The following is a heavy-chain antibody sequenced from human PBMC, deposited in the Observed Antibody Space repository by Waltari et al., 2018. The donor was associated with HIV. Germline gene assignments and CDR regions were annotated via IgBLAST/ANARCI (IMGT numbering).Heavy chain of an antibody. Sequence: IHWVRQAPGKGLEWVAFMRYDGTNKYYADSVKGRFTISRDNSKNSLYLQMNSLRAEDTALYYCAKEGATLTTSAYFYYYGMDVWGQGTTVTVSS. V-gene: IGHV3-30*02. CDR3: AKEGATLTTSAYFYYYGMDV. D-gene: IGHD4-4*01. CDR2: MRYDGTNK. J-gene: IGHJ6*02.